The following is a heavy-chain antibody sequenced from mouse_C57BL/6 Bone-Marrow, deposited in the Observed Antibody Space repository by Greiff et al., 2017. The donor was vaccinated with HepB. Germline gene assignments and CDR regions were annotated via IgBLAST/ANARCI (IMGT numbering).Heavy chain of an antibody. CDR2: INPSTGGT. V-gene: IGHV1-42*01. J-gene: IGHJ4*01. CDR1: GYSFTGYY. Sequence: EVQLQQSGPELVKPGASVKISCKASGYSFTGYYMNWVKQSPEKSLEWIGEINPSTGGTTYNQKFKAKATLTVDKSSSTAYMQLKSLTSEDSAVYYCARHSLYAMDDWGQGTSVTVSS. CDR3: ARHSLYAMDD. D-gene: IGHD6-2*01.